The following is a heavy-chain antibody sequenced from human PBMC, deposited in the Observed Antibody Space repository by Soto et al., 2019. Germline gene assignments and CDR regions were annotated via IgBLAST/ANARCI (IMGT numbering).Heavy chain of an antibody. Sequence: GGSLRLSCAASGFTFSSYAMHWVRQAPGKGLEYVSAISSNGGSTYYANSVKGRFTISRDNSKNTLYLQMGSLRAEDMAVYYCAREWITFGGVIAIRYYYYMDVWGKGTTVTVSS. J-gene: IGHJ6*03. V-gene: IGHV3-64*01. CDR3: AREWITFGGVIAIRYYYYMDV. D-gene: IGHD3-16*02. CDR1: GFTFSSYA. CDR2: ISSNGGST.